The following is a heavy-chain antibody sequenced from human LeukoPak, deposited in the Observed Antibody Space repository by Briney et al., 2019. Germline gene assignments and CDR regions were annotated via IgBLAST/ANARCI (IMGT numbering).Heavy chain of an antibody. D-gene: IGHD2-2*01. J-gene: IGHJ5*02. Sequence: SETLSLTCAVYGGSFSGYYWSWIRQPPGKGLEWIGEINHSGSTNYNPSLKSRVTISVDTSKNQFSLKLSSVTAADTAVYYCARGQRYCSSTSCYQPVGYWFDPWGQGTLVTVSS. V-gene: IGHV4-34*01. CDR1: GGSFSGYY. CDR3: ARGQRYCSSTSCYQPVGYWFDP. CDR2: INHSGST.